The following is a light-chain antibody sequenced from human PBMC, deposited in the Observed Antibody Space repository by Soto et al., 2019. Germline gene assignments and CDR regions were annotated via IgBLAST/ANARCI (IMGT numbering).Light chain of an antibody. V-gene: IGLV1-40*01. CDR1: SSNIGAGYD. J-gene: IGLJ1*01. CDR3: QSYDRSLSGRV. Sequence: QSVLTQPPSVSWAPGQRVTISCTGSSSNIGAGYDVHWYQQLPGTAPKLLIYGNNNRPSGVPDRFSRSKSGTSASLAITGLQAEDEADSYCQSYDRSLSGRVFGTGTKLTVL. CDR2: GNN.